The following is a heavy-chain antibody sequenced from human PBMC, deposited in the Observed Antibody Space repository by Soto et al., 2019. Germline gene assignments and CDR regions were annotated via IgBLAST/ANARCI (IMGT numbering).Heavy chain of an antibody. V-gene: IGHV4-31*03. CDR1: GGSISSGDYS. CDR2: IYYSGST. Sequence: SETLSLTCTVSGGSISSGDYSWNWIRQHPGKGLEWIGYIYYSGSTSYNPSLKSRITISLDTSNNQFSLKLNSVTAADTAVFYCARSPVITAYYFDYWGQGTLVTV. D-gene: IGHD1-20*01. J-gene: IGHJ4*02. CDR3: ARSPVITAYYFDY.